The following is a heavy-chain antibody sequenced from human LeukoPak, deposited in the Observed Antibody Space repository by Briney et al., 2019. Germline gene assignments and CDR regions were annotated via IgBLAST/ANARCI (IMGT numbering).Heavy chain of an antibody. D-gene: IGHD3-22*01. V-gene: IGHV1-24*01. CDR1: GYTFTGYY. CDR2: FDPEDGET. CDR3: ARPTYDSSDYEYFQH. J-gene: IGHJ1*01. Sequence: GASVKVSCKASGYTFTGYYMHWVRQAPGKGLEWMGGFDPEDGETIYAQKFQGRVTMTEDTSTDTAYMELSSLRSEDTAVYYCARPTYDSSDYEYFQHWGQGTLVTVSS.